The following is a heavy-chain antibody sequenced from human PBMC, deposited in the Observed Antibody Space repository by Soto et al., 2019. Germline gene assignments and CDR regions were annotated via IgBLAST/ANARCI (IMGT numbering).Heavy chain of an antibody. Sequence: ASVKVSCKASGYTFTGQYMHWVRQAPGQGLEWMGWINPDSGDTKYAQKFQGRVTMTRDTSISTAYMELSRLKSDDTAVYYCARDRGNMVAIFHHYYGMDVWGQGTTVTVSS. D-gene: IGHD3-3*02. J-gene: IGHJ6*02. CDR2: INPDSGDT. CDR3: ARDRGNMVAIFHHYYGMDV. V-gene: IGHV1-2*02. CDR1: GYTFTGQY.